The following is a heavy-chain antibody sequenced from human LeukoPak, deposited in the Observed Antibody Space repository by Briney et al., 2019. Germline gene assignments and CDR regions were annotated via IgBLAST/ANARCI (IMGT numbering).Heavy chain of an antibody. D-gene: IGHD3-10*01. Sequence: PGWSLRLSCAASGFTFSSYGMHWVRQAPGQGLEWVAVICYDGSNKYYADSVKGRFTISRDNSKNTLYLQMNSLRAEDTAVYYCAQASPSYASGIWEDWGQGTLVTVSS. CDR2: ICYDGSNK. J-gene: IGHJ4*02. V-gene: IGHV3-33*06. CDR3: AQASPSYASGIWED. CDR1: GFTFSSYG.